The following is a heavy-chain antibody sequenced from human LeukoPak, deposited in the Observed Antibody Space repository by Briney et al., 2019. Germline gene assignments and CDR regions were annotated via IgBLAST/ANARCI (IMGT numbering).Heavy chain of an antibody. V-gene: IGHV4-39*01. CDR3: ARRGISQGYYMDV. Sequence: SETLSLTCTVSGASISGSGYYWGWIRQPPGKGLEWIGSIYSSGSTYYNASLQSRVTISIETSKNQISLKLSSVTAADTAVFYCARRGISQGYYMDVWGKGTTVTISS. D-gene: IGHD6-13*01. J-gene: IGHJ6*03. CDR1: GASISGSGYY. CDR2: IYSSGST.